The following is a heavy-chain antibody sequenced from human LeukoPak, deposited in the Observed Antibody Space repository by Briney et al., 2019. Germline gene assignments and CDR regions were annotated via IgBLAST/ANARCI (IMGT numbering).Heavy chain of an antibody. V-gene: IGHV4-59*12. Sequence: PSETLSLTCTVSGGSITNYYWSWIRQPPGKGLEWIGFSYYNGNTNYNPSLKSRVTISVDMSKNQFSLNLNSVTAADTAVYYCAREVGPGLFGRFLGDWGQGTLVTVSS. CDR3: AREVGPGLFGRFLGD. D-gene: IGHD3-22*01. CDR1: GGSITNYY. J-gene: IGHJ4*02. CDR2: SYYNGNT.